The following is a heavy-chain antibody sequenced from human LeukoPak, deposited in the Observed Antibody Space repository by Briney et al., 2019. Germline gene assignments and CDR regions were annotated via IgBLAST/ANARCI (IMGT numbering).Heavy chain of an antibody. CDR2: IYPGDSDT. V-gene: IGHV5-51*01. J-gene: IGHJ3*02. CDR3: ARLMRRMRASAGAFDI. Sequence: GESLKISCKGSGYSFTSYWIGWVRQMPGKGLEWMGIIYPGDSDTRYSPSFQGQVTISADKSISTAHLQWSSLKASDTAMYYCARLMRRMRASAGAFDIWGQGTMVTVSS. CDR1: GYSFTSYW. D-gene: IGHD2-15*01.